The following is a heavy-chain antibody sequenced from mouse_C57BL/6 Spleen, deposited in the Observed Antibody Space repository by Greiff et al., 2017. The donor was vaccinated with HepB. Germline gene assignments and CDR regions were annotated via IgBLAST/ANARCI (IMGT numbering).Heavy chain of an antibody. CDR1: GSAFSSYW. Sequence: QVQLQQSGAELVKPGASVKISCKASGSAFSSYWRNWVKQRPGKGLEWIGQIYPGDGDTNYNGKFKGKATLTADKSSSTAYIQLSSLTSEDSAVYFCARGGYYGSRGYFEVWGTGTTVTVAS. D-gene: IGHD1-1*01. CDR3: ARGGYYGSRGYFEV. CDR2: IYPGDGDT. V-gene: IGHV1-80*01. J-gene: IGHJ1*03.